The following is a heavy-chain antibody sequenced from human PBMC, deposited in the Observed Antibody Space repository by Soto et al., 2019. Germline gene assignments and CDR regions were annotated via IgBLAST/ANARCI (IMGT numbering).Heavy chain of an antibody. D-gene: IGHD5-18*01. V-gene: IGHV3-21*01. CDR3: ARELTHSDY. J-gene: IGHJ4*02. CDR2: ISRSSSYI. Sequence: EVQLVESGGGLVQPGGSLRLSCAASGFSFSSYSMNWVRQAPGKGLEWVSSISRSSSYIYYTDSLKGRFTISRDNAKNSLYLQMNSLRAEDTAVYYCARELTHSDYWGQGTLVTVSS. CDR1: GFSFSSYS.